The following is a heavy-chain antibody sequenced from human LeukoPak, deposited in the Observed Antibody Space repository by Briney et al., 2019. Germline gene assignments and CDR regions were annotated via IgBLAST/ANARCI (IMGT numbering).Heavy chain of an antibody. J-gene: IGHJ3*02. CDR2: IRYDGSSE. Sequence: GGSLRLSCAASGFTFSNYGIHWVRQAPGKGLEWVAFIRYDGSSEYYADSVKGRFTISRDNAKNSLYLQMNRLRAEDTAVYYCARVRDSSAYLLRPAFDIWGQGTMVPVSS. V-gene: IGHV3-30*02. D-gene: IGHD3-22*01. CDR1: GFTFSNYG. CDR3: ARVRDSSAYLLRPAFDI.